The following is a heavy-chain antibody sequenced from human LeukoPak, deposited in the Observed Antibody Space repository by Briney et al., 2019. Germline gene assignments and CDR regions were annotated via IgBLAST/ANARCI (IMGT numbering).Heavy chain of an antibody. J-gene: IGHJ3*02. CDR1: GFTFSNYG. CDR3: AKDQRYCSSGTCYSKDASDI. D-gene: IGHD2-2*02. V-gene: IGHV3-30*02. CDR2: IRFDGSNT. Sequence: GGSLRLSCAASGFTFSNYGIHWVRQAPGKGLEWLTFIRFDGSNTYYADSVKGRFTISRDNSKNTLYLQMNSLRAEDTAIYYCAKDQRYCSSGTCYSKDASDIWGQGTRVTVSS.